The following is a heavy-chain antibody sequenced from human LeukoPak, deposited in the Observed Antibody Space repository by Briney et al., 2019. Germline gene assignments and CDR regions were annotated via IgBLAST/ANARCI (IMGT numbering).Heavy chain of an antibody. V-gene: IGHV3-23*01. CDR1: GFLLSNYA. J-gene: IGHJ4*02. CDR3: AKGQMATILGFDS. D-gene: IGHD5-24*01. CDR2: VKTSADDT. Sequence: GGSLRLSCGASGFLLSNYAMSWIRQAPGRGLEWVSAVKTSADDTYYANSVKGRFTISRDNSKSTVYLQMNSLSAEDTALYYWAKGQMATILGFDSWGQGALVTVSS.